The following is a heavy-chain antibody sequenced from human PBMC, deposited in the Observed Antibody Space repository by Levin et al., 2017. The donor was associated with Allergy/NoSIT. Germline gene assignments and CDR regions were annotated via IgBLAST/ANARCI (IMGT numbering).Heavy chain of an antibody. CDR2: IYWDDDN. Sequence: SGPTLVKPTQTLTLTCTFSGFSLSTSGVGVGWIRQPPGKALEWLALIYWDDDNRYSQSLKSRLTITKDTSKNQVVLTRNNMDPVDTATYYCAHRDNYGAVDFWGQGTLVTVS. CDR3: AHRDNYGAVDF. J-gene: IGHJ4*02. CDR1: GFSLSTSGVG. D-gene: IGHD5-18*01. V-gene: IGHV2-5*02.